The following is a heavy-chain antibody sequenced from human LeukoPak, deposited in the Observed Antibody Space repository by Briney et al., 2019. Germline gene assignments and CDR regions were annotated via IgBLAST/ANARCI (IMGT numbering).Heavy chain of an antibody. Sequence: PGGSLRLSCAASGFTFGSSWMHWVRQAPGKGLVWVSTISSDGSTTRYADSVKGRFTISRDNAQNTLFLQMNSLRAEDTAVYYCGRNFQNALDIWGQGAMVTVSS. CDR1: GFTFGSSW. D-gene: IGHD1-7*01. CDR3: GRNFQNALDI. V-gene: IGHV3-74*01. J-gene: IGHJ3*02. CDR2: ISSDGSTT.